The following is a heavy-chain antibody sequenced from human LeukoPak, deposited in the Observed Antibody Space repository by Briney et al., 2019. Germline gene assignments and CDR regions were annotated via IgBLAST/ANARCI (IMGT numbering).Heavy chain of an antibody. CDR3: AREVGTPQAFDI. Sequence: GGSLRLSCAASRFTFSNYGMNWVRQARGKGLEWVSYINSRSSTIYYADSVRGRFTISRDNAKNSLYLQMNSLKAEDTALYYCAREVGTPQAFDIWGQGTMVTVSS. D-gene: IGHD1-26*01. J-gene: IGHJ3*02. V-gene: IGHV3-48*01. CDR1: RFTFSNYG. CDR2: INSRSSTI.